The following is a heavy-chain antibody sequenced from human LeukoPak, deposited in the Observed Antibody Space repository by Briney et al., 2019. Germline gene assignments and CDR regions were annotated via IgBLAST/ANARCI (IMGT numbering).Heavy chain of an antibody. V-gene: IGHV1-69*01. CDR3: ARDGTSSMSVWGSYRYDAFDI. J-gene: IGHJ3*02. CDR1: GGTFSSYA. CDR2: IIPIFGTA. Sequence: SVKVSCKASGGTFSSYAISWVRQAPGQGLEWMGGIIPIFGTANYAQKFQGRVTITADESTSTAYMELSSLRSEDTAVYYCARDGTSSMSVWGSYRYDAFDIWGQGTMVTVSS. D-gene: IGHD3-16*02.